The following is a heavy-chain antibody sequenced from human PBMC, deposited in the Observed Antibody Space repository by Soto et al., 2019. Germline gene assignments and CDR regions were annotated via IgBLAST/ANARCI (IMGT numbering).Heavy chain of an antibody. J-gene: IGHJ5*02. V-gene: IGHV1-46*01. CDR1: GYTFTSYY. CDR2: IKPSGGST. Sequence: ASVKVSCKASGYTFTSYYMHWVRQAPGQGLEWMGIIKPSGGSTSYAQKFRGRVTMTLDTSTSTVYMELSSLRSEDPAVDYCASNPHYYDRSGYYYSWFDPWGQGTLVTVSS. CDR3: ASNPHYYDRSGYYYSWFDP. D-gene: IGHD3-22*01.